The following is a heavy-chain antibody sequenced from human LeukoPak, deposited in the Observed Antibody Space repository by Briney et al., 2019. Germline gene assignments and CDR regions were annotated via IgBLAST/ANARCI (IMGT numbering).Heavy chain of an antibody. Sequence: GGSLRLSCAASGFTFSNYVMSWVRQAPGKGLEWVSYINHNGEMIFYPDFVKGRFTISRDNAKNSLYLQINSLRDEDTAVYYCARDNDWAFHYWGQGTLVTVSS. D-gene: IGHD3-9*01. J-gene: IGHJ4*02. V-gene: IGHV3-48*02. CDR2: INHNGEMI. CDR3: ARDNDWAFHY. CDR1: GFTFSNYV.